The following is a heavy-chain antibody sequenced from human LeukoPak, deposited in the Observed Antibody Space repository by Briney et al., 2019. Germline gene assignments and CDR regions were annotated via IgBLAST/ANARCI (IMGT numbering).Heavy chain of an antibody. V-gene: IGHV3-30-3*01. J-gene: IGHJ4*02. CDR3: ARDLKAGSGSYYSGGDY. CDR1: GFTFSSYA. Sequence: GRSLRLSCAASGFTFSSYAMHWVRQAPGKGLEWVAVISYDGSNKYYADSVKGRFTTSRDNSKNTLYLQMNSLRAEDTAAYYCARDLKAGSGSYYSGGDYWGQGTLVTVSS. D-gene: IGHD3-10*01. CDR2: ISYDGSNK.